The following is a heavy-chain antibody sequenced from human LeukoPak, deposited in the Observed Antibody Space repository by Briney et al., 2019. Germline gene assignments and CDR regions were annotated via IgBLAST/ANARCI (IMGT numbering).Heavy chain of an antibody. CDR3: ARRVDSGSTDDAFDI. CDR1: GYTFTGYY. J-gene: IGHJ3*02. D-gene: IGHD1-26*01. V-gene: IGHV1-2*02. Sequence: ASVKVSCKASGYTFTGYYMHWVRQAPGQGLEWMGWINPNSGGTNYAQKFQGRVTMTRDTSISTAYMELSRLRSDDTAVYYCARRVDSGSTDDAFDIWGQGTMVTVSS. CDR2: INPNSGGT.